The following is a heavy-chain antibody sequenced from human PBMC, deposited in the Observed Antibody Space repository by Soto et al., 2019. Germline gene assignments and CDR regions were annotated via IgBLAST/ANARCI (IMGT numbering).Heavy chain of an antibody. Sequence: GESLKISCKGSGYSFTSYWISWVRQMPGKGLEWMGRIDPSDSYTNYSPSFQGHVTISADKSISTACLQWSSLKASDTAMYYCAREGDSSGYYPGSQGFDPWAQRTLVTVSS. CDR1: GYSFTSYW. J-gene: IGHJ5*02. CDR2: IDPSDSYT. CDR3: AREGDSSGYYPGSQGFDP. D-gene: IGHD3-22*01. V-gene: IGHV5-10-1*01.